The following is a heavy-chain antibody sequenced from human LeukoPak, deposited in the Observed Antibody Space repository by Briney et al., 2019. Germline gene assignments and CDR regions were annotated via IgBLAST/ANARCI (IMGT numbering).Heavy chain of an antibody. Sequence: PSETLSLTCTVSGGSISSYYWSWIRQPPGKGLEWIGYIYYSGRSNYNPSLKSRGSISLDTSKNQFSLKLSSVTAADTAVYYCARGARAGYNLEPFDYWGQGTLVTVSS. CDR1: GGSISSYY. CDR3: ARGARAGYNLEPFDY. V-gene: IGHV4-59*08. CDR2: IYYSGRS. D-gene: IGHD5-24*01. J-gene: IGHJ4*02.